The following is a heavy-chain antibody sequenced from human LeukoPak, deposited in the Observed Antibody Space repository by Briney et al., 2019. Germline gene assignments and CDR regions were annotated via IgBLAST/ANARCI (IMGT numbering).Heavy chain of an antibody. J-gene: IGHJ4*02. V-gene: IGHV1-18*01. CDR2: ISAYNGNT. Sequence: VASVNVSCKASGYTFTSYGISWVRQAPGQGLEWMGWISAYNGNTNYAQKLQGRVTMTTDTSTSTAYMELRSLRSDDTAVYYCASGGGSSGYYYLFPFVYWGQGTLVTVSS. D-gene: IGHD3-22*01. CDR1: GYTFTSYG. CDR3: ASGGGSSGYYYLFPFVY.